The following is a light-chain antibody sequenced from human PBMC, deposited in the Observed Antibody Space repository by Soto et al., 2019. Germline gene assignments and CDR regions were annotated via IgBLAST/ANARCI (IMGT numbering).Light chain of an antibody. CDR1: QSISSY. V-gene: IGKV1-39*01. J-gene: IGKJ3*01. Sequence: DIQMTQSPSSLSASVGDRVTITCRASQSISSYLNWYQQKPGKAPKLLIYAASSLQSGVPSRFSGSGSGTDFTLTISSLQPKDFATYYCQQSYSLFTFGPGTKVDIK. CDR2: AAS. CDR3: QQSYSLFT.